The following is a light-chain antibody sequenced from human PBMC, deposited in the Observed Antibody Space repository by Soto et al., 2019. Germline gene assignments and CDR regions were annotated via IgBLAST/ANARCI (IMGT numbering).Light chain of an antibody. Sequence: QSALTQPASVSGSPGQSITISCTGTSSDVGGYNYVSWYQQPPGKAPKLMIYDVSNRPSGVSNRFSGSKSGNTASLTISGLQAEDEADYYCSSYTSSSSWVFGTGTKVTVL. CDR2: DVS. J-gene: IGLJ1*01. CDR3: SSYTSSSSWV. V-gene: IGLV2-14*01. CDR1: SSDVGGYNY.